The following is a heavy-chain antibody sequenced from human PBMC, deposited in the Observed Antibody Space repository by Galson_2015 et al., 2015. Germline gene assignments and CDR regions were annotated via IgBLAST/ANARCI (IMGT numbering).Heavy chain of an antibody. V-gene: IGHV4-39*01. CDR2: YYSGST. CDR3: ARANYYYYYMDV. Sequence: YYSGSTYYNPSLKSRVTISVDTSKNQFSLKLSSVTAADTAVYYCARANYYYYYMDVWGKGTTVTVSS. J-gene: IGHJ6*03.